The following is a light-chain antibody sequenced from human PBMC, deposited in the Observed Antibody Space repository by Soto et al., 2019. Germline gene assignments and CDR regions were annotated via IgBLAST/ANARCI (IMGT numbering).Light chain of an antibody. CDR3: QQYGTLPLS. CDR2: GAS. V-gene: IGKV3-20*01. J-gene: IGKJ4*01. Sequence: EILLTQSPGTLSLSPGDRATLSCRASQSLTNTFLAWYQQIPGQTPRLLIYGASTRATGIPDRFSGSGSGTDLALTISILEHDDFAVYFCQQYGTLPLSFGGGTKVEIK. CDR1: QSLTNTF.